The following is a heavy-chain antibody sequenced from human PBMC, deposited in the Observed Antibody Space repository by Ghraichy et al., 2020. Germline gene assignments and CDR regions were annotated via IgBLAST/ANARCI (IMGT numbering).Heavy chain of an antibody. J-gene: IGHJ4*02. CDR1: GFTFSSYS. V-gene: IGHV3-21*01. Sequence: GGSLRLSCAASGFTFSSYSMNWVRQAPGKGLEWVSSISSSSSYIYYADSVKGRFTISRDNAKNSLYLQMNSLRAEDTAVYYCARNLIAVAGSGAADYWGQGTLVTVSS. CDR2: ISSSSSYI. D-gene: IGHD6-19*01. CDR3: ARNLIAVAGSGAADY.